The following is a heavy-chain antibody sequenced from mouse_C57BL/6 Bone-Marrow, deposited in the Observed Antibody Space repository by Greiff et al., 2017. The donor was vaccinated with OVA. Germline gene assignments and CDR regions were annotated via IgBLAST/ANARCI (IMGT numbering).Heavy chain of an antibody. CDR3: ARRLRKSGY. D-gene: IGHD1-1*01. CDR1: GYTFTSYG. J-gene: IGHJ2*01. V-gene: IGHV1-81*01. CDR2: IYPRSGNT. Sequence: VQGVESGAELARPGASVKLSCKASGYTFTSYGISWVKQRTGQGLEWIGEIYPRSGNTYYNEKFKGKATLTADKSSSTAYMELRSLTSEDSAVYFCARRLRKSGYWGQGTTLTVSS.